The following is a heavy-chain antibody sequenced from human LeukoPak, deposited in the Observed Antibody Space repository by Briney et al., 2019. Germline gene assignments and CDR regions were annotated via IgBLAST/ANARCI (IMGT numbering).Heavy chain of an antibody. J-gene: IGHJ2*01. D-gene: IGHD3-10*01. CDR1: GGSFSGYY. CDR3: ARILYYGSGSYLNWYFDL. V-gene: IGHV4-34*01. Sequence: SETLSLTCAVYGGSFSGYYWSWIRQPPGKGLEWIGEINHSGSTNYNPSLKSRVTISVDTSKNQFSLKLSSVTAADTAVYYCARILYYGSGSYLNWYFDLWGRGTLVTVSS. CDR2: INHSGST.